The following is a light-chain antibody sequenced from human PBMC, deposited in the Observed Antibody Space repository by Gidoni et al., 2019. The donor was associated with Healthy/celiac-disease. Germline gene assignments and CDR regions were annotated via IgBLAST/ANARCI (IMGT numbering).Light chain of an antibody. Sequence: DIVFTQSPDPLAVTLGERATINCESSQSVLYSSNNKNYLAWYPQKPGQPPKLLIYWASTRESGVPDRFSGSGSGTDFTLTISSLQAEDVAVYYCQQYYSTPFTFGPGTKVDIK. CDR2: WAS. J-gene: IGKJ3*01. CDR1: QSVLYSSNNKNY. V-gene: IGKV4-1*01. CDR3: QQYYSTPFT.